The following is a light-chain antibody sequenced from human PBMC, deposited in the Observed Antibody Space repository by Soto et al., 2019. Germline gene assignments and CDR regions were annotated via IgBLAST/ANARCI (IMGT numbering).Light chain of an antibody. CDR1: SSDVGGYNY. Sequence: QSALTQPASVSGSPGQSITISCTGTSSDVGGYNYVSWYQQYPGKAPKVMIYDVTNRPSGVSNRFSGSRSGNTASLTISGLQDEDEADYYCCSFTTSSTYVFGTGTKLTVL. J-gene: IGLJ1*01. CDR3: CSFTTSSTYV. V-gene: IGLV2-14*01. CDR2: DVT.